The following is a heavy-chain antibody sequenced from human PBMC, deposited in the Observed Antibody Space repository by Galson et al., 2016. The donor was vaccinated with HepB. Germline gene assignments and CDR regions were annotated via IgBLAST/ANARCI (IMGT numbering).Heavy chain of an antibody. D-gene: IGHD1-1*01. Sequence: LEWVSLIYGGVFTYYADSVKGRFTISRDNSKNTLYLQMNSLRAADSAMYYCVRPSRLHDTFDIWGQGTMVTVSS. CDR2: IYGGVFT. V-gene: IGHV3-53*01. CDR3: VRPSRLHDTFDI. J-gene: IGHJ3*02.